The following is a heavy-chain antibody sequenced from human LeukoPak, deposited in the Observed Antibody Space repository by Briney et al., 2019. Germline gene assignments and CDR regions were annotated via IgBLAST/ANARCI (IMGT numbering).Heavy chain of an antibody. CDR2: MNPNSGNT. J-gene: IGHJ6*02. CDR3: ARGTYSSGWYWNYYYGMDV. Sequence: ASVKVSCKASGHTFTSYDINWVRQATGQGLEWMGWMNPNSGNTGYAQKFQGRVTMTRNTSISTAYMELSSLRSEDTAVYYCARGTYSSGWYWNYYYGMDVWGQGTTVTVSS. CDR1: GHTFTSYD. D-gene: IGHD6-19*01. V-gene: IGHV1-8*01.